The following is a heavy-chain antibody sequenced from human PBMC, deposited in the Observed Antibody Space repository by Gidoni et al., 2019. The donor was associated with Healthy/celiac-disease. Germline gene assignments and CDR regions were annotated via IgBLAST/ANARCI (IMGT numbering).Heavy chain of an antibody. J-gene: IGHJ6*02. V-gene: IGHV3-9*01. Sequence: EVQLVESGGGLVQPGRSLRLSCAASGFTFDDYALHWVRQAPGKGLEWVSGISWNSGSIGYADSVKGRFTISRDNAKNSLYLQMNSRRAEDTALYYCAKGGVGYYYGMDVWGQGTTVTVSS. CDR1: GFTFDDYA. D-gene: IGHD1-26*01. CDR3: AKGGVGYYYGMDV. CDR2: ISWNSGSI.